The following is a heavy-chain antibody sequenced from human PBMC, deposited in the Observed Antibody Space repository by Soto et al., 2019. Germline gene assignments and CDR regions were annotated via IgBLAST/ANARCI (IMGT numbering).Heavy chain of an antibody. CDR1: GGSISSSSYY. CDR2: IYYSGST. V-gene: IGHV4-39*01. CDR3: DGWYAEYFQH. D-gene: IGHD6-19*01. Sequence: SETLSLTCTVSGGSISSSSYYWGCIRQPPGKGLEWIGSIYYSGSTYYNPSLKSRVTISVDTSKNQFSLKLSSVTAADTAVYYCDGWYAEYFQHWGQGTLVTVSS. J-gene: IGHJ1*01.